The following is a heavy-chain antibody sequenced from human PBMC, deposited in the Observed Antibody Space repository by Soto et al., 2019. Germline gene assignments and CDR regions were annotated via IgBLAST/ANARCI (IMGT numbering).Heavy chain of an antibody. CDR3: AHELSGYYYVMDV. CDR2: IYWNGNE. Sequence: QITLRESGPTLVKPTQTLTLTCTFSGFSLTTSGVGVGWFRQPPGQGLQWLALIYWNGNERYSPSLNNRVIVTKDTSKNQVILTMTNVDPVDTATYYCAHELSGYYYVMDVCGQGTNVTVSS. CDR1: GFSLTTSGVG. J-gene: IGHJ6*02. D-gene: IGHD2-15*01. V-gene: IGHV2-5*01.